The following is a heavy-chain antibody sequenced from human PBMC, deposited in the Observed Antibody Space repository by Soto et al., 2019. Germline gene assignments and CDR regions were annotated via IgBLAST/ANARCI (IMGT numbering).Heavy chain of an antibody. CDR3: ARDLGDYYDSSGYWFDP. CDR1: GYTFTGYY. J-gene: IGHJ5*02. V-gene: IGHV1-2*02. D-gene: IGHD3-22*01. Sequence: GASVKVSCKASGYTFTGYYMHWVRQAPGQGLEWMGWINPNSCGTNYAQKFQGRVTMTRDTSISTAYMELSRLRSDDTAVYYCARDLGDYYDSSGYWFDPWGQGPLVTVSS. CDR2: INPNSCGT.